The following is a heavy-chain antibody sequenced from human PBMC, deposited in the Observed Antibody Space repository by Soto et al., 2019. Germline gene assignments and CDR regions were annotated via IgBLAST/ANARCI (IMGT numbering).Heavy chain of an antibody. D-gene: IGHD3-3*01. CDR3: ARLSREFWSGPDY. Sequence: GESLKISRECVGYSFPNHWIAWVRQRPDKGLEWMGTIYPGDSDMRYSPSFRGQVTISVDKSINTAYLQWDSLKASDTAKYYCARLSREFWSGPDYWGQGTLVTVSS. CDR2: IYPGDSDM. V-gene: IGHV5-51*01. CDR1: GYSFPNHW. J-gene: IGHJ4*02.